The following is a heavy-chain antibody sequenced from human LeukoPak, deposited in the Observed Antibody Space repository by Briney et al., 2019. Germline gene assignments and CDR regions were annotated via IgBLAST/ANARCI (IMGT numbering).Heavy chain of an antibody. J-gene: IGHJ6*03. CDR2: IIPMFGTV. D-gene: IGHD6-13*01. Sequence: GASEKVSCKASGGTFSSYAISWVRQAPGQGLEWMGGIIPMFGTVNYEQKFQGRVTITADESTSTVYMELSSLRSEDTAVYYCARVNSSRWYEDYYYYMDVWGKGTTVTVSS. CDR1: GGTFSSYA. V-gene: IGHV1-69*13. CDR3: ARVNSSRWYEDYYYYMDV.